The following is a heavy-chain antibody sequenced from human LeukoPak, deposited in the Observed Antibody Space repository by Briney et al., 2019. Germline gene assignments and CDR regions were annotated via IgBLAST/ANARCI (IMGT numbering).Heavy chain of an antibody. V-gene: IGHV3-23*01. Sequence: GGCLRLSCAASGFTVSSYAMSWGRLAAGLGLEWVSAISGSGGSTYYADSVKGRFTISRDNSKNTLYLQMNSLRAEDTAVYYCAKRPYSSSSPFDYWGQGTLVTVSS. D-gene: IGHD6-6*01. CDR3: AKRPYSSSSPFDY. CDR2: ISGSGGST. J-gene: IGHJ4*02. CDR1: GFTVSSYA.